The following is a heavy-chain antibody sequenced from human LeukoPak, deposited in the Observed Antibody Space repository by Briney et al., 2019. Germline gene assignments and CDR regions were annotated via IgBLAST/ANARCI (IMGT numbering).Heavy chain of an antibody. CDR3: TRLARSDSSGYYSADY. Sequence: GASVKVSCKASGYTFTGYYMHWVRQAPGQGLEWMGWINPNSGGTNYAQKFQGRVTMTRDTSISTAYMELSRLRSDDTAVYYCTRLARSDSSGYYSADYWGQGTLVTVSS. V-gene: IGHV1-2*02. CDR2: INPNSGGT. J-gene: IGHJ4*02. D-gene: IGHD3-22*01. CDR1: GYTFTGYY.